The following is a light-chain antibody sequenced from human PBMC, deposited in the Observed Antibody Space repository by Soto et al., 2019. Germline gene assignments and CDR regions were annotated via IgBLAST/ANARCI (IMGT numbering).Light chain of an antibody. CDR3: SSYTSSSSYV. V-gene: IGLV2-14*01. CDR2: DVS. Sequence: QSVLTQPASVSGSPGQSIAISCTGTSSDVDAYNSVSWYQQYPGKAPKLMTHDVSNRPSGVSDRFSGSKSGNTASLTISGLQAEDEADYYCSSYTSSSSYVFGSGTKVTVL. J-gene: IGLJ1*01. CDR1: SSDVDAYNS.